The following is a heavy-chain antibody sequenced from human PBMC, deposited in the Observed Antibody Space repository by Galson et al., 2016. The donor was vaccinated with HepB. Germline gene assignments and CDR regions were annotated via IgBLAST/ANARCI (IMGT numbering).Heavy chain of an antibody. V-gene: IGHV3-11*06. CDR2: ISGGSGYR. D-gene: IGHD6-13*01. CDR3: VRYSSSWYDY. CDR1: GFTFSDYY. Sequence: SLRLSCAASGFTFSDYYMSWIRQAPGKGLEWVSYISGGSGYRNYADSVKGRFTISRDNAKNSLYLQMNSLRAEDTALYYCVRYSSSWYDYWGLGTLVTVSS. J-gene: IGHJ4*02.